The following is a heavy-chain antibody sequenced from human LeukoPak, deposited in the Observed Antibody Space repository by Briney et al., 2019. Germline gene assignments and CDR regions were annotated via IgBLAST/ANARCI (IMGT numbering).Heavy chain of an antibody. CDR3: ARDSSPRERDY. V-gene: IGHV3-7*03. D-gene: IGHD1-1*01. CDR1: GFTFSSYW. CDR2: IKQNGSEK. J-gene: IGHJ4*02. Sequence: PGGSLRLSCAASGFTFSSYWMSWVRQAPGKGLEWVANIKQNGSEKYYVDSVKGRFTISRDNAKNSLYLQMNSLRAEDTAVYYCARDSSPRERDYWGQGTLVTVSS.